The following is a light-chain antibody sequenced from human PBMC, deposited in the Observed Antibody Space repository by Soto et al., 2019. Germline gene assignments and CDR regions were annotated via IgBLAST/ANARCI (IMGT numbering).Light chain of an antibody. V-gene: IGKV3-11*01. Sequence: EIVLTQSPATLSLSPGERATLSCRASQSVSSYLAWHQQKPGQAPRLLIYDASNRATGIPARFSGSGSGTDFTLTINSLAPEDFAIYYCHQRQSWPRTFGQGTKVDIK. J-gene: IGKJ1*01. CDR1: QSVSSY. CDR3: HQRQSWPRT. CDR2: DAS.